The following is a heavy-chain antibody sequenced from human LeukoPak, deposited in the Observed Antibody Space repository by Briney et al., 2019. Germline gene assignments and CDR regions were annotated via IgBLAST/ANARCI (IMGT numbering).Heavy chain of an antibody. CDR1: GGPFSGYY. D-gene: IGHD5-18*01. V-gene: IGHV4-34*01. CDR2: INHSGST. Sequence: SETLSLTCAVYGGPFSGYYWSWIRQPPGKGLEWIGEINHSGSTNYNPSLKSRVTISVDTSKNQFSLKLSSVTAADTAVYYCARGRPVDTAMVTKDFDYWGQGTLVTVSS. CDR3: ARGRPVDTAMVTKDFDY. J-gene: IGHJ4*02.